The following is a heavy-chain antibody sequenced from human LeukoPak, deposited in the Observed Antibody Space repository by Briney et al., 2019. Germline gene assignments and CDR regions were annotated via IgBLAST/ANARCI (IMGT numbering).Heavy chain of an antibody. CDR2: ISYDGSNK. D-gene: IGHD2-15*01. V-gene: IGHV3-30-3*01. Sequence: GGSLRLSCAASGFTLSSYAMHWVRQAPGKGLEWVAVISYDGSNKYYADSVKGRFTISRDNSRNTLYLQMNSLRAEDTAVYYCARSPTPYESYYYYGMDVWGQGTTVTVSS. CDR1: GFTLSSYA. CDR3: ARSPTPYESYYYYGMDV. J-gene: IGHJ6*02.